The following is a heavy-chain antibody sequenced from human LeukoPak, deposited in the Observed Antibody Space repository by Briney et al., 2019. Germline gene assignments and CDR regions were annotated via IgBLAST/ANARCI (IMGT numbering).Heavy chain of an antibody. CDR3: ARDALRGWFDP. CDR2: IWYDGSNK. Sequence: GRSLRLSCAASGFTFSGYGMHWVRQAPGKGLEWVAVIWYDGSNKYYADSVKGRFTISRDNSKNTLYLQMNSLRAEDTAVYYCARDALRGWFDPWGQGTLVTVSS. J-gene: IGHJ5*02. CDR1: GFTFSGYG. V-gene: IGHV3-33*01.